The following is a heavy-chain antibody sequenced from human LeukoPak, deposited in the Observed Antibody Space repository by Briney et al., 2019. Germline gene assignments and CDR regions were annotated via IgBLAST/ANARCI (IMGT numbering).Heavy chain of an antibody. CDR3: ARAVYCSSTSCYYSYYYYMDV. CDR2: INPNSGGT. D-gene: IGHD2-2*01. CDR1: GYTFTGYY. Sequence: ASVKVSCKASGYTFTGYYMHWVRQAPGQGLEWMGWINPNSGGTNYAQKLQGRVTMTTDTSPSTAYMELRSLRSDDTAVYYCARAVYCSSTSCYYSYYYYMDVWGKGTTATVSS. J-gene: IGHJ6*03. V-gene: IGHV1-2*02.